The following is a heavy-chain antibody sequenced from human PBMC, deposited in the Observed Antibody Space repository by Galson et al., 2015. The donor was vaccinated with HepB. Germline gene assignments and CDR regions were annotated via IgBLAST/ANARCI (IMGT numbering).Heavy chain of an antibody. V-gene: IGHV5-51*01. D-gene: IGHD6-6*01. CDR2: IYPSDSDT. Sequence: QSGAEVKKPGESLKISCKGSGYSFTDYWIGWVRQMPGKGLEWMGIIYPSDSDTRYSPSFQGQVTMSADKSISTAYLQWSSLKASDTVMYYCARGYSSSPPGFDYWGQGALVTVSS. CDR1: GYSFTDYW. J-gene: IGHJ4*02. CDR3: ARGYSSSPPGFDY.